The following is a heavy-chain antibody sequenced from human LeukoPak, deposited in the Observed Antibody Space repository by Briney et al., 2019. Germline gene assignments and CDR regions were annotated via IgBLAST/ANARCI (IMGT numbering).Heavy chain of an antibody. D-gene: IGHD3-9*01. CDR3: ARGHRIKILRYFDWLLY. V-gene: IGHV1-2*02. CDR1: GYTFTGYY. CDR2: INPNSGGT. J-gene: IGHJ4*02. Sequence: ASVKVSCKASGYTFTGYYMHWVRQAPGQGLEWMGWINPNSGGTNYAQTFQGRVTMTRDTSISTAYKELSRLRSDDTAVYYCARGHRIKILRYFDWLLYWGQGTLVTVSS.